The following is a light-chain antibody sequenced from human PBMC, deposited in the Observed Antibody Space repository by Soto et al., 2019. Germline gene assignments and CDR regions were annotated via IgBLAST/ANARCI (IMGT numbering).Light chain of an antibody. J-gene: IGLJ2*01. CDR2: DNS. CDR3: QVWDSSSDHLV. Sequence: SYELTQPPSVSVAPGQTATISCGENNIDSRTVHWYQQKPGQAPLLVVYDNSFRPSGIPNRFSGSNSGNTATLTISRVEAGDEADYYCQVWDSSSDHLVFGGGTKVTVL. V-gene: IGLV3-21*02. CDR1: NIDSRT.